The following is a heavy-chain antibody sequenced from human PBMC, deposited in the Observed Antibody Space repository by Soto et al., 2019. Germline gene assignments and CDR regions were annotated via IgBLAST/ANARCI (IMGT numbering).Heavy chain of an antibody. Sequence: QVQLVESGGGVAHPGTSLRLSCAASGFLFSRFGMHWVRQSPGKGLEWVAVIVNQGGGKDYADSVRGRFTISRDNSRNTLFLEMSSLRVEDTAIYYCARDDDYDDNGLDYWGQGTLVTVSS. CDR1: GFLFSRFG. V-gene: IGHV3-33*01. CDR2: IVNQGGGK. D-gene: IGHD4-17*01. CDR3: ARDDDYDDNGLDY. J-gene: IGHJ4*02.